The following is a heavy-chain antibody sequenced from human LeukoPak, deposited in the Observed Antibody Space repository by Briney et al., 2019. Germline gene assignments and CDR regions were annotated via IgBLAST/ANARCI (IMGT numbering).Heavy chain of an antibody. CDR3: ARDQGYGDYRTDY. CDR1: GGSMKNYY. CDR2: IHDTRGT. Sequence: SETLSLTCTVSGGSMKNYYWSWIRQPPGKGLEWIGYIHDTRGTNYNPYLKSRVTMSLDTSKNHFSLSLNSVTAADTAVYYCARDQGYGDYRTDYWGQGTLVTVSS. D-gene: IGHD4-17*01. V-gene: IGHV4-59*01. J-gene: IGHJ4*02.